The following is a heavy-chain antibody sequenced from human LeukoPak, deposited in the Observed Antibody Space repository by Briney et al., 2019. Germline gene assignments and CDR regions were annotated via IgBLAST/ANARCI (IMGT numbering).Heavy chain of an antibody. J-gene: IGHJ5*02. CDR2: IIPILGIA. Sequence: SVKVSCKASGGTFSSYAISWVRQAPGQGLEWMGRIIPILGIANYAQKFQGRVTITADKFTSTACMELSSLRSEDTAVYYCARVAMIAPGGWFDPWGQGTLVTVSS. V-gene: IGHV1-69*04. D-gene: IGHD3-22*01. CDR1: GGTFSSYA. CDR3: ARVAMIAPGGWFDP.